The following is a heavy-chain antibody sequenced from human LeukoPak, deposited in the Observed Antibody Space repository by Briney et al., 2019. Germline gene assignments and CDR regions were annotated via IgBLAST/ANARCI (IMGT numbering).Heavy chain of an antibody. CDR1: GFTFSSYS. V-gene: IGHV3-21*01. J-gene: IGHJ3*02. D-gene: IGHD6-25*01. Sequence: GGSLRLSCAASGFTFSSYSMHWVRHAPGKGLEWVSSISSSSSYIYYADSVKGRFTISRDNAKNSLYLQMNSLRAEDTAVYYCARWYSGAAYAFDIWGQGTMVTVSS. CDR3: ARWYSGAAYAFDI. CDR2: ISSSSSYI.